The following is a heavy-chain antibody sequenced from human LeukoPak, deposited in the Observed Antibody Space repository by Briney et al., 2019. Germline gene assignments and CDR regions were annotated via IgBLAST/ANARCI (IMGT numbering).Heavy chain of an antibody. CDR1: GYTFTSYD. J-gene: IGHJ4*02. CDR2: MSPISGNT. V-gene: IGHV1-8*01. CDR3: ARAGSGSYLFDY. D-gene: IGHD3-10*01. Sequence: ASVKVSCKASGYTFTSYDINWVRQATGQGLEWMGWMSPISGNTGYAQKFQGRVTMTRNTSISTAYMELSSLRSEDTAVYYCARAGSGSYLFDYWGQGILVTVSS.